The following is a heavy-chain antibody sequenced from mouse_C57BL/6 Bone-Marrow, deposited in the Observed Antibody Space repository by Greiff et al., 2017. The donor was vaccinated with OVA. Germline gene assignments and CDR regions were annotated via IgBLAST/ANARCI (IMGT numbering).Heavy chain of an antibody. D-gene: IGHD2-4*01. V-gene: IGHV1-26*01. Sequence: EVQLQQSGPELVKPGASVKISCKASGYTFTDYYMNWVKQSRGKSLEWIGDINPNNGGTSYNQKFKGKATLTVDKSSSTAYMELRSLTSEDSAVYYCARYDYGFAYWGQGTLVTVSA. CDR1: GYTFTDYY. J-gene: IGHJ3*01. CDR2: INPNNGGT. CDR3: ARYDYGFAY.